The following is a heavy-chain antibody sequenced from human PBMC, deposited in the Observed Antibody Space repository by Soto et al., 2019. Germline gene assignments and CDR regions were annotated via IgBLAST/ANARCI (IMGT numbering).Heavy chain of an antibody. J-gene: IGHJ3*02. D-gene: IGHD6-19*01. CDR1: GFTFSSYA. V-gene: IGHV3-23*01. CDR2: ISGSGGST. CDR3: AKDTRPGIAVAGLGGAFDI. Sequence: GGSLRLSCAASGFTFSSYAMSWVRQAPGKGLEWVSAISGSGGSTYYADSVKGRFTISRDNSKNTLYLQMNSLRAEDTAVYYCAKDTRPGIAVAGLGGAFDIWGQGTMVTVSS.